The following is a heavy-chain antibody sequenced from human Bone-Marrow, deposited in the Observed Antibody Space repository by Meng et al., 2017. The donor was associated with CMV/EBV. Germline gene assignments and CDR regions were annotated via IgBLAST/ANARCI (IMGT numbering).Heavy chain of an antibody. CDR3: ARGPLHLSNWYFDL. J-gene: IGHJ2*01. Sequence: QVQLQQWGAGRFKPSEPLSLTCAVYGGSFSGYYWSWIRQPPGKGLEWIGEINHSGSTNYNPSLKSRVTISVDTSKNQFSLKLSSVTAADTAVYYCARGPLHLSNWYFDLWGRGTLVTVSS. CDR1: GGSFSGYY. D-gene: IGHD3-16*01. CDR2: INHSGST. V-gene: IGHV4-34*01.